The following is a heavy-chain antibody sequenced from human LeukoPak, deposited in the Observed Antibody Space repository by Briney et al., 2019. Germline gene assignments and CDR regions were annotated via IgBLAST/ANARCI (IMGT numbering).Heavy chain of an antibody. CDR2: INPNSGGT. CDR1: GYTFTDYY. V-gene: IGHV1-2*02. J-gene: IGHJ3*02. CDR3: VRSGYCYGGTCHSGAFDI. D-gene: IGHD2-15*01. Sequence: ASVKVSCKASGYTFTDYYMHWVRQAAGQGLEWMGWINPNSGGTDYAQKLQGRITMTTDTSTSTAYMELRSLRSDAPAVYYCVRSGYCYGGTCHSGAFDIWGQGTVVTVSS.